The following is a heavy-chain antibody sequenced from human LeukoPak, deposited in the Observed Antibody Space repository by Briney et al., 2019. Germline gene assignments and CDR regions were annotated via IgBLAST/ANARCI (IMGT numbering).Heavy chain of an antibody. J-gene: IGHJ4*02. CDR3: ARFDLGPRGGLDY. V-gene: IGHV4-38-2*02. D-gene: IGHD3-16*01. Sequence: PSETLSLTCTVSGYSISSGFFWGWIRQPPGKGLEWIGSIYRSGSTYYNPSLKSRVTISVDTSKNQFSLKLSSVTAADTAVYYCARFDLGPRGGLDYWGQGTLVTVSS. CDR1: GYSISSGFF. CDR2: IYRSGST.